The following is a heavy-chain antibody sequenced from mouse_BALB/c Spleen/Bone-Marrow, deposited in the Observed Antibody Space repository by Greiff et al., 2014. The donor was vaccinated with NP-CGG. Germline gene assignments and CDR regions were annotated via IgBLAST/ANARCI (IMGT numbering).Heavy chain of an antibody. CDR2: IDPANGNT. Sequence: VQLQHSGAELVKSGASVKLSCTASGFNIKDTYMHWVRQRPEQGLEWIGRIDPANGNTKYDPKFQGKATITADTSSNTAYLQLSSLTSEDTAVYYCARYYYAMDYWGQGTSVTVSS. V-gene: IGHV14-3*02. CDR1: GFNIKDTY. CDR3: ARYYYAMDY. J-gene: IGHJ4*01.